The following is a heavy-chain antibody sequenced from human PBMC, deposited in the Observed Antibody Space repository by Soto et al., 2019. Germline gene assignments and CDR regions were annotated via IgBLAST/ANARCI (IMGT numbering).Heavy chain of an antibody. CDR1: GFSFDDYA. Sequence: EVQLVESGGGLVQPGRSLRLSCVASGFSFDDYAMHWVRQVPGKGLEWVSSISWNGGIIDYADSVKGRFTISRDDAENSLSLQMTGLRPEDTALYYCGKDIYARVARHAMIFDCWGQGTLVTVSS. V-gene: IGHV3-9*01. CDR3: GKDIYARVARHAMIFDC. D-gene: IGHD2-15*01. CDR2: ISWNGGII. J-gene: IGHJ4*02.